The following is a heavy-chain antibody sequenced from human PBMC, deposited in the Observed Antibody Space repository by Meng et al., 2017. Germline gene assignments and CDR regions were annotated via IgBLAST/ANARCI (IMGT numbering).Heavy chain of an antibody. V-gene: IGHV3-48*03. J-gene: IGHJ3*02. D-gene: IGHD1-26*01. Sequence: GESLKISCAASGFTFSSYEMNWVRQAPGKGLEWVSYISSSGSTIYYADSVKGRFTISRDNAKNSLYLQMNSLRAEDTAVYYCARGATLVQGGIVGATYAFDIWGQGTMVTVSS. CDR2: ISSSGSTI. CDR1: GFTFSSYE. CDR3: ARGATLVQGGIVGATYAFDI.